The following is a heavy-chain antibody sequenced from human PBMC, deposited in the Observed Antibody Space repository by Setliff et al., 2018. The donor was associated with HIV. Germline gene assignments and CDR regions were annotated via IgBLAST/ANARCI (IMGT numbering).Heavy chain of an antibody. CDR1: GYTFSSNG. CDR3: ARVPYRSAWFSGGHDAFDV. Sequence: GASVKVSCKASGYTFSSNGISWVRQAPGQGPEWMGWISGYNGNTKYVQKIQGRFTMTTDTSTRTVYMELRSLRHDDTAEYFCARVPYRSAWFSGGHDAFDVWGQGTMVTVSS. V-gene: IGHV1-18*01. D-gene: IGHD6-19*01. J-gene: IGHJ3*01. CDR2: ISGYNGNT.